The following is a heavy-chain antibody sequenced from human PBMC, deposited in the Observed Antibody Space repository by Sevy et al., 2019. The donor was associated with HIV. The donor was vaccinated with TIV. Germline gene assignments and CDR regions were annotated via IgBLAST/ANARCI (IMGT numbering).Heavy chain of an antibody. J-gene: IGHJ4*02. Sequence: SETLSLTCTVSGGSFSGFCWSWIRQPPGKGLQWIGEINHSGSTNYNSSLESRVTISVDTSKNQFSLKLTSVTAADTAVYYCARGGDYLLVDYWGQGTLVTVSS. V-gene: IGHV4-34*01. CDR3: ARGGDYLLVDY. CDR1: GGSFSGFC. D-gene: IGHD3-10*01. CDR2: INHSGST.